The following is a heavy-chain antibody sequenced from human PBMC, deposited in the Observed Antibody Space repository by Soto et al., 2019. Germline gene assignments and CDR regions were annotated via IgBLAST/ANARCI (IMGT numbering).Heavy chain of an antibody. CDR2: IIPILGTA. CDR3: ARDFHYYLSGEANH. D-gene: IGHD3-10*02. CDR1: GGTFSSYT. V-gene: IGHV1-69*08. Sequence: QVQLVQSGAEVKKPGSSVKVSCKASGGTFSSYTISWVRQAPGQGLEWMGKIIPILGTANYAQKFQGRVTITADKSTRTAYMEMSSLRSEDTAVYYCARDFHYYLSGEANHWGQGTLVTVSS. J-gene: IGHJ5*02.